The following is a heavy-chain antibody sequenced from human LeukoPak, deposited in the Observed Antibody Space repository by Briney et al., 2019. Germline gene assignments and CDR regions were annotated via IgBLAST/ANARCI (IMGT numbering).Heavy chain of an antibody. J-gene: IGHJ4*02. V-gene: IGHV1-2*02. CDR3: GRDFRDSLDY. CDR1: GYTFTGYY. Sequence: GASVKVSCKASGYTFTGYYMHWVRQAPGQGLEWMGWINPDSGGTNFAQKFQGRVTMTRDTSISTAYMELSRLSSDDTAVYYCGRDFRDSLDYWGQGTLVTVSS. CDR2: INPDSGGT.